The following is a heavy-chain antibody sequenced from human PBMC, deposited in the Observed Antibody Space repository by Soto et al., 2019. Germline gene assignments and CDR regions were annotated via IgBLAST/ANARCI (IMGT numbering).Heavy chain of an antibody. CDR3: ARLGGDYDLGDGWFDP. D-gene: IGHD4-17*01. Sequence: SETLSLTCTVSGGSISSYYWSWIRQPPGKGLEWIGYIYYSGSTNYNPSLKSRVTISVDTSKNQFSLKLSSVTAADTAVYYCARLGGDYDLGDGWFDPWGQGTLVTVSS. J-gene: IGHJ5*02. CDR2: IYYSGST. CDR1: GGSISSYY. V-gene: IGHV4-59*08.